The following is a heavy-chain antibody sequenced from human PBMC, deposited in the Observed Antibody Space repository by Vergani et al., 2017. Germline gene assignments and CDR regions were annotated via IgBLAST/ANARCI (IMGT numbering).Heavy chain of an antibody. CDR3: ARAQSGDTAMVPYCSGGSCYSARDWFDP. D-gene: IGHD2-15*01. CDR2: INPNSGGT. J-gene: IGHJ5*02. V-gene: IGHV1-2*06. CDR1: GYTFTGYC. Sequence: QVQLVQSGAEVKKPGASVKVSCKASGYTFTGYCMHWVRQAPGQGLEWMGRINPNSGGTNYAQKFQGRVTMTRDTSISTAYMELSRLRSDDTAVYYCARAQSGDTAMVPYCSGGSCYSARDWFDPWGQGTLVTVSS.